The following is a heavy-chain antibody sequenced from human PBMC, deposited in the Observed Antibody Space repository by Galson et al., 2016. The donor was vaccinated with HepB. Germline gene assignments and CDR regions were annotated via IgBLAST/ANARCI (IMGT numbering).Heavy chain of an antibody. D-gene: IGHD2/OR15-2a*01. CDR3: ARVFRPILVSMPFDL. CDR1: GYTFTSYT. CDR2: INGGNGNT. V-gene: IGHV1-3*01. Sequence: SVKVSCKASGYTFTSYTIHWVRQAPGQRLEWMGWINGGNGNTKNSQKFQGRVTITRDTSASTAYMELSTLRSEDTAVYYCARVFRPILVSMPFDLWGRGTLVTVSS. J-gene: IGHJ4*02.